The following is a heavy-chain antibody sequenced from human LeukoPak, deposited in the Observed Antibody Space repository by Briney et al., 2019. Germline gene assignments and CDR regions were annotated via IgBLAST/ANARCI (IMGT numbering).Heavy chain of an antibody. CDR2: IWYDGSNK. V-gene: IGHV3-33*01. CDR1: GFTFSSYG. J-gene: IGHJ4*02. CDR3: ARALLGIAAAEY. Sequence: PGRSLRLSCAASGFTFSSYGMHWVRQAPGKGLEWVAVIWYDGSNKYYADSVKGRFTISRDNSKNTLYLQMNSLRAEDTAVYYCARALLGIAAAEYWGQGTLVTVSS. D-gene: IGHD6-13*01.